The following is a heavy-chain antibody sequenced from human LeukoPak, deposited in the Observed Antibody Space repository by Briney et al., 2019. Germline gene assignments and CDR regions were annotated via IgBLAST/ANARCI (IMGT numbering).Heavy chain of an antibody. CDR2: ISGSGGST. CDR3: EKDHTKYYYDSSGYYSY. CDR1: GFTFSSYA. Sequence: GGSLRLSCAASGFTFSSYAMSWVRQAPGKGLEWVSAISGSGGSTYYADSVKGRFTISRDNSKNTLYLQMNSLRAEDTAVYYCEKDHTKYYYDSSGYYSYWGQGTLVTVSS. J-gene: IGHJ4*02. D-gene: IGHD3-22*01. V-gene: IGHV3-23*01.